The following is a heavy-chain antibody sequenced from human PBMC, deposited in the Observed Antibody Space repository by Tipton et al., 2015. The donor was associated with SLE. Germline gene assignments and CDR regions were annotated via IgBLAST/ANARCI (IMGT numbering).Heavy chain of an antibody. D-gene: IGHD2-15*01. CDR1: GGSISISSYY. CDR2: IYYSGST. J-gene: IGHJ6*02. Sequence: TLSLTCTVSGGSISISSYYWGWIRQHPGKGLEWIGYIYYSGSTYYNPSLKSRVTISVDTSKNQFSLKLSSVTAADTAVYYCARDGGVCSGGSCFHGMDVWGQGTTVTVSS. CDR3: ARDGGVCSGGSCFHGMDV. V-gene: IGHV4-31*03.